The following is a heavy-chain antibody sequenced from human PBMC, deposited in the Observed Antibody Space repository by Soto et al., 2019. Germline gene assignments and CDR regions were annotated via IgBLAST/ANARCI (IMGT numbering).Heavy chain of an antibody. V-gene: IGHV3-21*01. CDR3: ARWTDTAMDRVY. Sequence: EVQLVESGGGLVKPGGSLRLSCAASGFTFSSYSMNWVRQAPGKGLEWVSSISSSSSYIYYADSVKGRFTISRDNAKNSLYLQMNSLRAEDTAVYYCARWTDTAMDRVYWGQGTLVTVSS. D-gene: IGHD5-18*01. CDR1: GFTFSSYS. CDR2: ISSSSSYI. J-gene: IGHJ4*02.